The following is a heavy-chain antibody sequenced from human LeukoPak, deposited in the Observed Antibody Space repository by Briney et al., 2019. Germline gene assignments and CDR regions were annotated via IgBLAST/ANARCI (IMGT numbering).Heavy chain of an antibody. CDR3: ARDETYYYGSGSYYYYYYGMDV. J-gene: IGHJ6*02. CDR2: IYYSGST. Sequence: SETLSLTCTVSGGSISSSSYYWGWIRQPPGKGLEWIGSIYYSGSTYYNPSLKSRVTISVDTSKNQFSLKLSSVTAADTAVYYCARDETYYYGSGSYYYYYYGMDVWGQGTTVTVS. D-gene: IGHD3-10*01. V-gene: IGHV4-39*07. CDR1: GGSISSSSYY.